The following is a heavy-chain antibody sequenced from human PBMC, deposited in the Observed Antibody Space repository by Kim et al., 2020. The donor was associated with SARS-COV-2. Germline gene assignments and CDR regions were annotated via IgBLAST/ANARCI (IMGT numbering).Heavy chain of an antibody. CDR3: AKNLGPTGGAFDD. Sequence: SATTVKGRFTIARDKSKNTLFLQMDSLRTDDTAIYYCAKNLGPTGGAFDDWGLGTLVTVSS. V-gene: IGHV3-23*01. J-gene: IGHJ4*02. D-gene: IGHD7-27*01.